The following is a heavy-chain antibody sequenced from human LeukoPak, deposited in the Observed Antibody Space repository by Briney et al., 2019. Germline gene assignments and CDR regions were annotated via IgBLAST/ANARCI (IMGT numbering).Heavy chain of an antibody. CDR1: GYTLTELS. CDR2: FDPEDGET. J-gene: IGHJ3*02. CDR3: ARDAPSETLMVSAFDI. Sequence: GASVKVSCKVSGYTLTELSMHWVRQAPGKGLEWMGGFDPEDGETIYAQKFQGRVTMTEDTSTDTAYMELSSLRSEDTAVYYCARDAPSETLMVSAFDIWGQGTMVTVSS. D-gene: IGHD3-10*01. V-gene: IGHV1-24*01.